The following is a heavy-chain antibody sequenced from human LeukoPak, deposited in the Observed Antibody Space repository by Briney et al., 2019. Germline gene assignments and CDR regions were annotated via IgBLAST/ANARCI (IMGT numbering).Heavy chain of an antibody. J-gene: IGHJ4*02. CDR1: GFTFDDYA. Sequence: PGGSLRLSCAASGFTFDDYAMHWVRQGPGKGLEWVSLITGDGSSTYYADSVKGRFTISRDNSKNSLYLQMNSLRTEDTALYYCAKSYGDFARALDYWGQGTLDTVSS. V-gene: IGHV3-43*02. CDR2: ITGDGSST. D-gene: IGHD4-17*01. CDR3: AKSYGDFARALDY.